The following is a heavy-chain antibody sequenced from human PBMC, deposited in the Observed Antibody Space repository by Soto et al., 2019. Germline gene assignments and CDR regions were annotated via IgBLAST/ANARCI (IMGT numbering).Heavy chain of an antibody. CDR2: IYYSGST. CDR3: ARSVVTMVRGEFFGNYYYYYGMDV. J-gene: IGHJ6*02. CDR1: GGSISSYY. D-gene: IGHD3-10*01. Sequence: SETLSLTCTVSGGSISSYYWSWIRQPPGKGLEWIGYIYYSGSTNYNPSLKSRVTISVDTSKNQFSLKLSSVTAAETAVYYCARSVVTMVRGEFFGNYYYYYGMDVWGQGTTVTVS. V-gene: IGHV4-59*01.